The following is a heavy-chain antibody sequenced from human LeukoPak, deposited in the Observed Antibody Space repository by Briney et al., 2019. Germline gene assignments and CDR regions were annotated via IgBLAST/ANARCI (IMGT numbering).Heavy chain of an antibody. CDR1: GFTLIRYG. CDR3: AKDGIVGQSPAFDI. Sequence: GGSLILYSAASGFTLIRYGMHWVRQAPGKGLEWVAIISYDGRNKYYADSVKGRFTISRDNSKNTLYLEMNSLRAEDTAVYYCAKDGIVGQSPAFDIWGHGTMVTVSS. J-gene: IGHJ3*02. D-gene: IGHD1-26*01. CDR2: ISYDGRNK. V-gene: IGHV3-30*18.